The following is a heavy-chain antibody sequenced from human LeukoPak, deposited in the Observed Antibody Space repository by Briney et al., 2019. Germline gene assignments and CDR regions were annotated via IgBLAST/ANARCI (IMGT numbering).Heavy chain of an antibody. V-gene: IGHV3-23*01. CDR3: ARSLEVVATRWAGAFDV. CDR2: ISAGGTST. J-gene: IGHJ3*01. CDR1: GFTFSSYS. D-gene: IGHD2-15*01. Sequence: PGGSLRLSCAASGFTFSSYSMNWVRQAPGQGLEWVSAISAGGTSTYYAGSVKGRFTISRDNSKNTLYLQMNSLSPEDTAVYYCARSLEVVATRWAGAFDVWGQGTVVTVSS.